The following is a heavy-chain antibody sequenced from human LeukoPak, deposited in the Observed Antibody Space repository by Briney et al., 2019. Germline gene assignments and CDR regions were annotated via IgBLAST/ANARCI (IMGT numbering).Heavy chain of an antibody. CDR3: AKDGITGRENYYYYMDV. CDR1: GFTFSSYW. J-gene: IGHJ6*03. CDR2: IKQDGSEK. V-gene: IGHV3-7*01. Sequence: GGSLRLSCAASGFTFSSYWMSWVRQAPGKGLEWVANIKQDGSEKYSVDSVKGRFTISRDNAKNSLYLQMNSLRAEDTAVYYCAKDGITGRENYYYYMDVWGKGTTVTVSS. D-gene: IGHD1-20*01.